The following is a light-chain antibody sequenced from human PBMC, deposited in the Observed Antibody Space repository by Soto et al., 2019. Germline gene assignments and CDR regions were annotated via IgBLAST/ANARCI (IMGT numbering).Light chain of an antibody. CDR2: KAS. Sequence: DIQMTQSPSTLSASVGDRVTITCRASQSISSWLAWYQQKPWKAPKLLIYKASSLESGVPSRFSDSGSGTAFTLTISSLQPDDFATYYCQQYNSYPWTFGQGTKVEIK. CDR1: QSISSW. V-gene: IGKV1-5*03. J-gene: IGKJ1*01. CDR3: QQYNSYPWT.